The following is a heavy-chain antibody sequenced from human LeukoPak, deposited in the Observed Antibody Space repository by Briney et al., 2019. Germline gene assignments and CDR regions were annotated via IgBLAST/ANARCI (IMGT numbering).Heavy chain of an antibody. CDR1: GSTFDAYA. Sequence: GRSLRLSCAASGSTFDAYAMHWVRQAPGRGLEWVSGISSKTGITGYADSVRGRFTISRDDAKNFLYLQMDSLRVEDTALYYCAKVYATLSYGMDVWGQGTTVTVSS. D-gene: IGHD3-10*01. V-gene: IGHV3-9*01. J-gene: IGHJ6*02. CDR3: AKVYATLSYGMDV. CDR2: ISSKTGIT.